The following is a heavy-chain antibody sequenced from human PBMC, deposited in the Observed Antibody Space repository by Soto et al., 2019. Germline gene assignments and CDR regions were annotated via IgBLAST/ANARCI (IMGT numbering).Heavy chain of an antibody. V-gene: IGHV3-23*01. J-gene: IGHJ4*02. CDR3: AKGNYDILTGYYTDY. Sequence: PGGSLRLSCAASGFTFSSYAMSWVRQAPGKGLEWVSAISGSGGSTYYADSVKGRFTISRDNSKNTLYLQMNSPRAEDTAVYYCAKGNYDILTGYYTDYWGQGTLVTVSS. CDR2: ISGSGGST. CDR1: GFTFSSYA. D-gene: IGHD3-9*01.